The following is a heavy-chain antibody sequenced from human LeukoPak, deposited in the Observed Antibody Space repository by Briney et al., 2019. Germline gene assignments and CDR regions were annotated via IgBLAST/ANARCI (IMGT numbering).Heavy chain of an antibody. Sequence: GRSLRLSCTASGFTFGDHAMSWVRQAPGKGLERVGFIRSKTYGGTTEYAASVKGRFTISRDDSKSIAYLQMNSLKTEDTAVYYCTRGPIQQGLYYGMDVWGQGTTVTVSS. CDR1: GFTFGDHA. D-gene: IGHD5-18*01. CDR3: TRGPIQQGLYYGMDV. J-gene: IGHJ6*02. CDR2: IRSKTYGGTT. V-gene: IGHV3-49*04.